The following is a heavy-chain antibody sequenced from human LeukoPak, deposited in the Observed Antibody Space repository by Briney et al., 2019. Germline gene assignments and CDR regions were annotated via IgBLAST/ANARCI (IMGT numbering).Heavy chain of an antibody. D-gene: IGHD6-13*01. CDR3: AKGPRGSSWYFTPYYFDY. CDR1: GFTFSSYG. Sequence: GGSLRLSCAASGFTFSSYGMHWVRQAPGKWLEWVAVISYDGSNKYYADSVKGRFTISRDNSKNTLYLQMNSLRAEDTAVYYCAKGPRGSSWYFTPYYFDYWGQGTLVTVSS. CDR2: ISYDGSNK. J-gene: IGHJ4*02. V-gene: IGHV3-30*18.